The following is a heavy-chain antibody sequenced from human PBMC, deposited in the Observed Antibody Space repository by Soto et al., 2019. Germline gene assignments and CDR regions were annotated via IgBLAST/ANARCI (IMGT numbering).Heavy chain of an antibody. CDR2: IYWDDDK. Sequence: QITLKESGPTLVKPTQTLTLTCTFSGFSLSTTGVGVGWIRQPPGKALEWLALIYWDDDKRYSASLRSRLTILKDTSKTLAVLIMTSMDPVDTATYYCTHFDSTYRGYYFDYWGQGTLVTVSS. V-gene: IGHV2-5*02. CDR3: THFDSTYRGYYFDY. D-gene: IGHD3-9*01. J-gene: IGHJ4*02. CDR1: GFSLSTTGVG.